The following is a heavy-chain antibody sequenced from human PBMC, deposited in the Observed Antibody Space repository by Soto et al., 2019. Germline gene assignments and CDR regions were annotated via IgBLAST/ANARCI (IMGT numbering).Heavy chain of an antibody. CDR3: ARERRGVYYYYGMDV. D-gene: IGHD3-10*01. Sequence: GGSLRLSCAASGFTFSSYGMHWVRQAPGKGLEWVAVIWYDGSNKYYADSVKGRFTISRDNSKNTLYLQMNSLRAEDTAVYYCARERRGVYYYYGMDVWGQGTTVTVSS. CDR2: IWYDGSNK. J-gene: IGHJ6*02. V-gene: IGHV3-33*01. CDR1: GFTFSSYG.